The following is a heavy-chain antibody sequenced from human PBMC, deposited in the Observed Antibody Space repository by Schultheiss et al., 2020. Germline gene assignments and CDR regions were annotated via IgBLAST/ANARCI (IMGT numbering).Heavy chain of an antibody. J-gene: IGHJ3*02. CDR3: ARRVGAMVRDAFDI. Sequence: SETLSLTCTVSGGSISSYYWSWIRQPPGKGLEWIGYIYYSGSTNYNPSLKSRVTISVDTSKNQFSLKLSSVTAADTAVYYCARRVGAMVRDAFDIWGQGTMV. D-gene: IGHD1-26*01. CDR2: IYYSGST. CDR1: GGSISSYY. V-gene: IGHV4-59*08.